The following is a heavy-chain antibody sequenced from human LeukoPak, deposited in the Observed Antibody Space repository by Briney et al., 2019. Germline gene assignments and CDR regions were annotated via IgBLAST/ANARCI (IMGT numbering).Heavy chain of an antibody. V-gene: IGHV1-2*02. CDR3: ARAHRVEGGVYDP. CDR1: GDTFTGYY. J-gene: IGHJ5*02. D-gene: IGHD2-8*02. CDR2: INPNSGGT. Sequence: GASVKVSCKASGDTFTGYYMHWVRQAPGQGLEWMGWINPNSGGTNYAQKFQGRVTMTRDTSISTAYMELSRLRSDDTAVYYCARAHRVEGGVYDPWGQGTLVTVSS.